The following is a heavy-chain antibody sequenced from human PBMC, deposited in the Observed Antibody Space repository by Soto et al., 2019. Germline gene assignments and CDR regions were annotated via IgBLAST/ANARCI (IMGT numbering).Heavy chain of an antibody. D-gene: IGHD3-10*01. J-gene: IGHJ2*01. CDR1: GGTFSNYA. CDR3: TKATSPYGAGYFDL. Sequence: QVQLVQSGAEVKKPGSSVKVSCKASGGTFSNYAISWVRQAPGHGLEWMGGITPIFGATIYARKFQCRLTFTADESTSTAYMELSSLRTEDTAAYYCTKATSPYGAGYFDLWGRGTLVTVSS. CDR2: ITPIFGAT. V-gene: IGHV1-69*12.